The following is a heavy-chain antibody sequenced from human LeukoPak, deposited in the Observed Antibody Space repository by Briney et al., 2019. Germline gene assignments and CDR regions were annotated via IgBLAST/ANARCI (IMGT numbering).Heavy chain of an antibody. CDR2: IYPGDSDT. J-gene: IGHJ1*01. CDR1: GYSFTSYW. D-gene: IGHD3-22*01. V-gene: IGHV5-51*01. Sequence: GESLKISCKGSGYSFTSYWIGWVRQMPGKGLEWMGIIYPGDSDTRYSPSFQGQVTISADKSISTAYLQWSSLKASDTAMYYCARGNYYDSSGYYYGEYFQHWGQGTLVTVSS. CDR3: ARGNYYDSSGYYYGEYFQH.